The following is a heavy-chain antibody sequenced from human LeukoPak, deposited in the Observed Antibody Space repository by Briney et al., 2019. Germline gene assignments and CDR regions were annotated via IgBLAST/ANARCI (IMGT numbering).Heavy chain of an antibody. Sequence: GGSLRLSCAASGFTFSDSYMSWIRQTPGKGLEWVSSITSSSSYIYYADSVKGRFTISRDNAKNSLYLQMNSLRAEDTAVYYCAREASTGYYTAFDYWGQGPLFTVSS. D-gene: IGHD3/OR15-3a*01. J-gene: IGHJ4*02. CDR3: AREASTGYYTAFDY. CDR1: GFTFSDSY. CDR2: ITSSSSYI. V-gene: IGHV3-11*06.